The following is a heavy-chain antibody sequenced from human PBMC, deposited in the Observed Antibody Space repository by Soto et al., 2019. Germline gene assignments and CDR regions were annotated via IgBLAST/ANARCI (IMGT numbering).Heavy chain of an antibody. CDR3: ARWGTTGGLDV. CDR2: TSYDGSNK. V-gene: IGHV3-30*19. D-gene: IGHD3-16*01. Sequence: ESGGGVVPPGASLRLSCVGSGFTFRSYVIHWVRQAPGKGLEWVALTSYDGSNKYYDDSVKGRFTISRDNSRNTVDLHMDSLRLEDTALYYCARWGTTGGLDVWGQGTLVSVSS. CDR1: GFTFRSYV. J-gene: IGHJ4*02.